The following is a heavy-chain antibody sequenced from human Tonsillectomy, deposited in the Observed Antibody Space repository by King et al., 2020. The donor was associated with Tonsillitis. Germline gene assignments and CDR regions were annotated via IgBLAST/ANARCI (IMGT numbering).Heavy chain of an antibody. CDR2: IISIFGIA. CDR1: GGTFSSYA. J-gene: IGHJ5*02. CDR3: ARAWGGAAPVGGWFDP. Sequence: QLVQSGAEVKKPGSSVKVSCKASGGTFSSYAISWVRQAPGQGLEWMGRIISIFGIANYAQKFQGRVTITADTSTSTAYMELSSLRSEDTAVYYCARAWGGAAPVGGWFDPWGQGTLVTVSS. D-gene: IGHD6-6*01. V-gene: IGHV1-69*04.